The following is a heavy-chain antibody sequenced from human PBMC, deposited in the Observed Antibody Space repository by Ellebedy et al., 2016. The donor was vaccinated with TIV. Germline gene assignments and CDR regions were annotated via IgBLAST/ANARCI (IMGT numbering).Heavy chain of an antibody. CDR1: GGSISSSCYY. D-gene: IGHD6-25*01. CDR3: ARVTGAAADLDY. CDR2: IYYSGST. J-gene: IGHJ4*02. V-gene: IGHV4-39*07. Sequence: SETLSLTCTVSGGSISSSCYYWGWIRQPPGKGLEWIGSIYYSGSTNYNPSLKSRVTISVDTSKNQFSLKLSSVTAADTAVYYCARVTGAAADLDYWGQGTLVTVSS.